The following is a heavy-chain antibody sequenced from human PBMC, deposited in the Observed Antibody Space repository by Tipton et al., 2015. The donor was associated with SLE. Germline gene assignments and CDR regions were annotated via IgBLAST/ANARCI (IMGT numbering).Heavy chain of an antibody. J-gene: IGHJ4*02. V-gene: IGHV4-39*07. CDR1: GGSIISISYY. Sequence: TLSLTCTVSGGSIISISYYWGWIRQPPGKGLGWIANIYYSGTTDYSPSLKRRVTISVDTSKNQFSLNMKSVTAADTAVFYCAAEWYSSSCFDYWGQGTRITVSS. CDR3: AAEWYSSSCFDY. D-gene: IGHD6-13*01. CDR2: IYYSGTT.